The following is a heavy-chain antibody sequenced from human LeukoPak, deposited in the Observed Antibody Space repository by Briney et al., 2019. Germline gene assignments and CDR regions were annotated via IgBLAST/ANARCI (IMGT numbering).Heavy chain of an antibody. CDR3: ARGRGGSSNWYHYFDY. CDR2: IWSDGSDK. D-gene: IGHD6-13*01. Sequence: GGSLRLSCAASGFTFSAYGMHWVRQAPGKGLEWVAVIWSDGSDKYYADSVKGRFTVSRDTSKNTLYLQVNSLRAEDTAVYYCARGRGGSSNWYHYFDYWGQGTLVTVSS. CDR1: GFTFSAYG. J-gene: IGHJ4*02. V-gene: IGHV3-33*01.